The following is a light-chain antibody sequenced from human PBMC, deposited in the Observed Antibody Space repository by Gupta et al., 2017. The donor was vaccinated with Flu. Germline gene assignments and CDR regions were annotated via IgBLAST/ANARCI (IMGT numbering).Light chain of an antibody. CDR3: MQGTHWPYT. Sequence: TLGHPASISCRSSQCLQYNGNTYSTWFQQRPGHSPRRLIYKISNRDSGVPDSFSGSGSGTDFTLKISRVEAEDVGVYYCMQGTHWPYTFGQG. CDR2: KIS. V-gene: IGKV2-30*01. CDR1: QCLQYNGNTY. J-gene: IGKJ2*01.